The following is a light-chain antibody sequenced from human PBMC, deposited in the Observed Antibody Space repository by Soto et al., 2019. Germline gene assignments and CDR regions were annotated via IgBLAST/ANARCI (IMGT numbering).Light chain of an antibody. CDR1: SSDLDGYNY. Sequence: QSALTQPASVSGSPGQSITIPCTGTSSDLDGYNYVSWYQYHPGKAPKLMIYDVSNRPSGISNRFSGSKSGNTPSLTISGLQADDGADYDCSSFTISRNTVIFGGGTKLTVL. CDR2: DVS. J-gene: IGLJ2*01. CDR3: SSFTISRNTVI. V-gene: IGLV2-14*01.